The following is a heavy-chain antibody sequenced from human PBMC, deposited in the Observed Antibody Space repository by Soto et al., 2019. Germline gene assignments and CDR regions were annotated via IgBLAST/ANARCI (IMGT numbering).Heavy chain of an antibody. CDR1: GFTFSSYA. D-gene: IGHD6-19*01. CDR2: ISGSGDST. Sequence: GGSLRLSCAASGFTFSSYAMSWVRQAPGKGLEWVSGISGSGDSTYYADSVKGRFTISRDNSKNTLYLQMNSLRAEDTAVYYCAKGVPGIAVAGNPEYFQHWGQGTLVTVSS. CDR3: AKGVPGIAVAGNPEYFQH. V-gene: IGHV3-23*01. J-gene: IGHJ1*01.